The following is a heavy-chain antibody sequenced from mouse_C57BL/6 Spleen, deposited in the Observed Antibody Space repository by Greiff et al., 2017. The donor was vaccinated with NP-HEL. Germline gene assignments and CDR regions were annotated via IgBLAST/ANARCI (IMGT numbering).Heavy chain of an antibody. V-gene: IGHV5-4*01. D-gene: IGHD2-5*01. Sequence: EVQVVESGGGLVKPGGSLKLSCAASGFTFSSYAMSWVRQTPEKRLEWVATISDGGSYTYYPDNVKGRFTISRDNAKNNLYLQMSHLKSEDTAMYYCARDKGSNYFSWFAYWGQGTLVTVSA. CDR1: GFTFSSYA. J-gene: IGHJ3*01. CDR2: ISDGGSYT. CDR3: ARDKGSNYFSWFAY.